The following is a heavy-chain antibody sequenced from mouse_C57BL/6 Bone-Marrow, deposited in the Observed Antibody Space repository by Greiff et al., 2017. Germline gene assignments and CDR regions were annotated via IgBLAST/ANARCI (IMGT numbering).Heavy chain of an antibody. CDR3: ARSAYYYGSSYWYCDV. J-gene: IGHJ1*03. D-gene: IGHD1-1*01. V-gene: IGHV3-8*01. Sequence: EVKLEESGPGLAKPSQTLSLTCSVTGYSITSDYWNWIRKFPGNKLEYMGYISYSGSTYYNPSLKSRISITRDTSKNQYYLQLNSVTTEDTATYYCARSAYYYGSSYWYCDVWGTGTTVTVSS. CDR1: GYSITSDY. CDR2: ISYSGST.